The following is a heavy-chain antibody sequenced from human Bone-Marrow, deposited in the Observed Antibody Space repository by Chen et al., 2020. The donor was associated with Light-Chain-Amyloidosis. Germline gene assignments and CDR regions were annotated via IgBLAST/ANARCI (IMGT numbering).Heavy chain of an antibody. J-gene: IGHJ4*02. CDR2: IKSDADGGTT. V-gene: IGHV3-15*01. CDR3: TTDGRTDY. Sequence: EVNLVESGGGLVKPGGSLRLSCAASGFTFSGAWMSWVRQAPGKGLEWLGRIKSDADGGTTDYAAPVQSRFSISRDDSKKTLYLQMSSLKIEDTAMYYCTTDGRTDYWGQGTLVTVSS. CDR1: GFTFSGAW.